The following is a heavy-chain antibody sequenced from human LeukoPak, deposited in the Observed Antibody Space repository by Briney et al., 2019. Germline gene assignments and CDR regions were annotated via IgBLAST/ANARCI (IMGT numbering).Heavy chain of an antibody. CDR2: ISGSGGST. D-gene: IGHD6-13*01. Sequence: PGGSLRLSCAASGFTFSSYAMSWVRQAPGKGLEWVSAISGSGGSTYYADSVKGRFTISRDNSKNTLYLQMNSLRAEDTAVYYCAKVGTYSSSGKGVDYWGQGTLVTVSS. V-gene: IGHV3-23*01. CDR3: AKVGTYSSSGKGVDY. J-gene: IGHJ4*02. CDR1: GFTFSSYA.